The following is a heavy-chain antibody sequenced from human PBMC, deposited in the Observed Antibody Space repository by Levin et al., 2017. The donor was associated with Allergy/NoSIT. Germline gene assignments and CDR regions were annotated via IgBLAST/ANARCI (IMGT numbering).Heavy chain of an antibody. CDR1: GFTFSSYG. J-gene: IGHJ4*02. CDR3: ARGNYRGPYFYGSGTYYNEVEEADY. D-gene: IGHD3-10*01. V-gene: IGHV3-33*01. Sequence: GGSLRLSCAASGFTFSSYGMHWVRQAPGKGLEWVSVIWYDGTNKYYADSVKGRFTISRDNSKNTLYLQMNSLRAEDTAVYYCARGNYRGPYFYGSGTYYNEVEEADYWGQGTLVTVSS. CDR2: IWYDGTNK.